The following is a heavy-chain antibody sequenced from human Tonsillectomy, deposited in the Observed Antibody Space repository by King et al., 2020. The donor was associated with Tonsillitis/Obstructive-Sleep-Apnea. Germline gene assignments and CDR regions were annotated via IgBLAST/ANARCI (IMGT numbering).Heavy chain of an antibody. D-gene: IGHD3-10*01. CDR3: ARNAVNYYYYYMDV. CDR2: IWYDGSNK. CDR1: GFTFSNHG. Sequence: VQLVESGGGVVQPGRSLTLSCAASGFTFSNHGMHWVRQAPGKGLEWVAVIWYDGSNKYHADPVKGRFTISRDNSKNTLYLQMNSLRAEDTAVYYCARNAVNYYYYYMDVWGKGTTVTVSS. J-gene: IGHJ6*03. V-gene: IGHV3-33*01.